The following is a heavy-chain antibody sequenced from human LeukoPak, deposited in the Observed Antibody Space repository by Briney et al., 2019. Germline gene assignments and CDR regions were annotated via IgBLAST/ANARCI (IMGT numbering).Heavy chain of an antibody. V-gene: IGHV1-18*01. CDR3: ARDPDSPYYFDY. CDR1: GCTFTSYG. J-gene: IGHJ4*02. CDR2: ISAYNGNT. Sequence: ASVKVSCKASGCTFTSYGISWVRQAPGQGLEWMGWISAYNGNTNYAQKLQGRVTMTTDTSTSTAYMELRSLRSDDTAVYYCARDPDSPYYFDYWGQGTLVTVSS. D-gene: IGHD3-22*01.